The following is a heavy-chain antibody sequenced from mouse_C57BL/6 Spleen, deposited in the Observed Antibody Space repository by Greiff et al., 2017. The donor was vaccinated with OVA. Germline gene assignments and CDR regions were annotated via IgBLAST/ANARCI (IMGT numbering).Heavy chain of an antibody. CDR3: ASERGGSSYDWLAY. V-gene: IGHV1-22*01. Sequence: EVQLQESGPELVKPGASVKMSCKASGYTFTDYYMHWVKQSHGKSLEWIGYINPNNGGTSYNQKFKGKATLTVHKSSSTAYMALRSLTSEDSAGYDCASERGGSSYDWLAYWGQGTLVTVSA. J-gene: IGHJ3*01. CDR1: GYTFTDYY. D-gene: IGHD1-1*01. CDR2: INPNNGGT.